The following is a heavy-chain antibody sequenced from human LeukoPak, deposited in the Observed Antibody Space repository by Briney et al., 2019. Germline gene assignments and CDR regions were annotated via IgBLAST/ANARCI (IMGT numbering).Heavy chain of an antibody. D-gene: IGHD3-3*01. CDR1: GFTFSSYS. CDR2: ISSSSSTI. J-gene: IGHJ6*03. V-gene: IGHV3-48*01. CDR3: AKEQSRATYYDFWSGQPDYYYYMDV. Sequence: PGGSLRLSCAASGFTFSSYSMNWVRQAPGKGLEWVSYISSSSSTIYYADSVKGRFTISRDNAKNSLYLQMNSLRAEDTAVYYCAKEQSRATYYDFWSGQPDYYYYMDVWGKGTTVTVSS.